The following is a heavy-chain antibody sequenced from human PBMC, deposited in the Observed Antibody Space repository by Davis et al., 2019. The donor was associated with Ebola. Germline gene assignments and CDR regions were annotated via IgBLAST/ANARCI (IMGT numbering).Heavy chain of an antibody. CDR1: GYTFPTYC. J-gene: IGHJ4*02. D-gene: IGHD6-13*01. V-gene: IGHV1-18*01. CDR2: ISAYNGNT. CDR3: ARDRGLIAAAGTKDY. Sequence: AASVKVSCKAPGYTFPTYCIRWVRQAPGQGVEWMGWISAYNGNTKDPQKLQGRVTMTTDTSTSTAYMELRSLRSDDTAVYYCARDRGLIAAAGTKDYWGQGTLVTVSS.